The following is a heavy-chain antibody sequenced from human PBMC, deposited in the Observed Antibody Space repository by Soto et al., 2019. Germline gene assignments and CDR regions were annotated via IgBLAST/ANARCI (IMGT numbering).Heavy chain of an antibody. CDR2: IYYSGST. J-gene: IGHJ6*03. D-gene: IGHD3-3*01. CDR3: ARRYYDFLSGYYDYYYYYMDF. V-gene: IGHV4-59*08. Sequence: SETLSLTWTVSGGSISSYYWSWIRQPPGKGLEWIGYIYYSGSTNYNPSLKSRVTISVDTSKNQFSLKLSSVTAADTAVYYCARRYYDFLSGYYDYYYYYMDFCGKGTTVTVSS. CDR1: GGSISSYY.